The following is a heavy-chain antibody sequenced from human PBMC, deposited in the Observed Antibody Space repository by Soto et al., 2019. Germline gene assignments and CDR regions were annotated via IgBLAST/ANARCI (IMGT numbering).Heavy chain of an antibody. CDR2: INTDGSVA. Sequence: GGSLRLSCAASGLTFRSYWMHWVRQAPGKGLVWVSRINTDGSVAMYVDSVKGRFTISRDNAKNTLYLQMNSLRAEDTAVYYCAKRRYYDYLDNWFDPWGQGTLVTVSS. D-gene: IGHD3-3*01. J-gene: IGHJ5*02. CDR3: AKRRYYDYLDNWFDP. V-gene: IGHV3-74*03. CDR1: GLTFRSYW.